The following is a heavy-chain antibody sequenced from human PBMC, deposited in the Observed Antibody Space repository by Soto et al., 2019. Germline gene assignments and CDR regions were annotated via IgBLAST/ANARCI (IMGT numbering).Heavy chain of an antibody. J-gene: IGHJ4*02. CDR3: ATVLTSGDGYNQPFDY. CDR1: GYTFTGYY. D-gene: IGHD5-12*01. V-gene: IGHV1-2*04. CDR2: INPNSGGT. Sequence: EASVKVSCKASGYTFTGYYMHWVRQAPGQGLEWMGWINPNSGGTNYAQKFQGWVTMTRDTSISTAYMELSRLRSDDTAVYYCATVLTSGDGYNQPFDYWGQGTLVTVSS.